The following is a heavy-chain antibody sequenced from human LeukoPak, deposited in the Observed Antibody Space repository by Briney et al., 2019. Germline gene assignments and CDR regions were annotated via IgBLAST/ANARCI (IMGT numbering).Heavy chain of an antibody. CDR2: IKRDGSEK. V-gene: IGHV3-7*01. D-gene: IGHD1-14*01. CDR3: ARDSSPTTGGYYMDV. Sequence: GGSLRLSCAASEFTFSNYWMSWVRQAPGKGLEWVANIKRDGSEKYYVDSVKGRFTIFRDNAKNTLYLQMNSLRAEDTAVYYCARDSSPTTGGYYMDVWGKGTTVTVSS. CDR1: EFTFSNYW. J-gene: IGHJ6*03.